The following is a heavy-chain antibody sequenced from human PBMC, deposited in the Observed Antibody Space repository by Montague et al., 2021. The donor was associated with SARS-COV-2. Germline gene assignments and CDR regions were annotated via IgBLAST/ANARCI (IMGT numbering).Heavy chain of an antibody. Sequence: SETLSLTCAVYGGSISSYYWNWIWQPPGKGLEWKGYIYYSGSTNSNPTLKSQVTITVDTAKDQFSLKLSSVTATDTAVDYCSCERYSFSLTGGSTWFDPWGQGTLVTVSS. CDR3: SCERYSFSLTGGSTWFDP. V-gene: IGHV4-59*12. CDR2: IYYSGST. CDR1: GGSISSYY. J-gene: IGHJ5*02. D-gene: IGHD2-15*01.